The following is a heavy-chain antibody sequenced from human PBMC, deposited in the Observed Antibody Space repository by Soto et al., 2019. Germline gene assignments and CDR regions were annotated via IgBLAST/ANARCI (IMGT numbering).Heavy chain of an antibody. J-gene: IGHJ4*02. V-gene: IGHV3-48*03. CDR2: INTAGSTK. CDR3: VKVLARGVGVPRFYFDS. D-gene: IGHD2-2*01. Sequence: PGGSLRLSCAASGFTFSNFEMHLVRQAPGKGLEWVSDINTAGSTKYYAEAVGGRFTISRDNARNSLFLQMNSLRAEDTAVYYCVKVLARGVGVPRFYFDSWGQGALVNVSS. CDR1: GFTFSNFE.